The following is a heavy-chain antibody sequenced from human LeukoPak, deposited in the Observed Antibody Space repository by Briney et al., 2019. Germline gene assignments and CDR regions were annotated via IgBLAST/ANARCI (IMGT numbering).Heavy chain of an antibody. CDR1: GFMFSNYA. D-gene: IGHD5-18*01. Sequence: PGRSLRLSCAASGFMFSNYAMHWVRQAPGKGLEWVAVISNDASYKYYADSVKGRFTISRDNSKNTLYLQMNSLRAEDTAIYYCAKEPPRGYNYGPDYWGQGTLVTVSS. CDR3: AKEPPRGYNYGPDY. CDR2: ISNDASYK. V-gene: IGHV3-30-3*01. J-gene: IGHJ4*02.